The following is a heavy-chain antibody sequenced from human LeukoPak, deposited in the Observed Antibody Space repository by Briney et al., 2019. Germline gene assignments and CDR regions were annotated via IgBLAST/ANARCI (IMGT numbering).Heavy chain of an antibody. CDR3: ARGEYYDFWSGFDY. CDR2: ISYDGSNK. D-gene: IGHD3-3*01. Sequence: GGSLRLSCAASGFTFSSYAMHWVRQAPGKGLEWVAVISYDGSNKYYADSVKGRFTISRDNSKNTLYLQMNSLRAEDTAVYYCARGEYYDFWSGFDYWGQGTLVTVSS. CDR1: GFTFSSYA. J-gene: IGHJ4*02. V-gene: IGHV3-30*01.